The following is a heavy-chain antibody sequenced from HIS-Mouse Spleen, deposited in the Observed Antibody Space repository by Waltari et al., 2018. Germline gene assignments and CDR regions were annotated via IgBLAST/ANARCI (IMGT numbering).Heavy chain of an antibody. J-gene: IGHJ2*01. D-gene: IGHD6-13*01. Sequence: HLHLQESCPGLVKPSETLSLTCTVPGGSMSTSSYHWRWIRQPPGKGLEWIGSIYYSGSTYYNPSLKSRVTISVDTSKNQFSLKLSSVTAADTAVYYCAREIPYSSSWYDWYFDLWGRGTLVTVSS. CDR2: IYYSGST. CDR3: AREIPYSSSWYDWYFDL. CDR1: GGSMSTSSYH. V-gene: IGHV4-39*07.